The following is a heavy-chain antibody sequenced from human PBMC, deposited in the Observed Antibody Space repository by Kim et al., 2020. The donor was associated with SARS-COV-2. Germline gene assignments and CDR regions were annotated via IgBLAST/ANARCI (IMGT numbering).Heavy chain of an antibody. CDR2: IYYSGST. Sequence: SQTLSLTCTVSGGSISSSSYYWGWIRQPPGKGLEWLGSIYYSGSTYYNPSLKSRVTISVDTSKNQFSLKLSSVTAAETAVYYCARHSLRFLEWANWFDPWGQGTLVTVSS. CDR3: ARHSLRFLEWANWFDP. J-gene: IGHJ5*02. D-gene: IGHD3-3*01. CDR1: GGSISSSSYY. V-gene: IGHV4-39*01.